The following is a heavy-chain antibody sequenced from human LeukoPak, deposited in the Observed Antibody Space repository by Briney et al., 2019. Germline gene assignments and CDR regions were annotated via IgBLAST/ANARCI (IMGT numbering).Heavy chain of an antibody. Sequence: GGSLRLSCAASGFTFSSYGMHWVRQAPGKGLEWVAFIRYDGSNEYYADSVKGRFTISRDNSKNTLYLQMNSLRAEDTAVYYCASPGIAAAGTHYWGQGTLVTVSS. J-gene: IGHJ4*02. CDR2: IRYDGSNE. CDR3: ASPGIAAAGTHY. CDR1: GFTFSSYG. D-gene: IGHD6-13*01. V-gene: IGHV3-30*02.